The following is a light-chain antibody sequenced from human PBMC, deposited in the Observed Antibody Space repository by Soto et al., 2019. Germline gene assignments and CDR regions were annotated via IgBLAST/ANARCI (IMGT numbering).Light chain of an antibody. CDR1: QGVSSY. CDR3: QHLNSYPIT. Sequence: IQLTQSPSSLSASVGDRVTITCRASQGVSSYLAWYQQKPGKAPKLLIYAASTLQSGVPSSFSGSGSGTDFTLTISSLQPEDFATYYCQHLNSYPITFGQGTRLEIK. J-gene: IGKJ5*01. V-gene: IGKV1-9*01. CDR2: AAS.